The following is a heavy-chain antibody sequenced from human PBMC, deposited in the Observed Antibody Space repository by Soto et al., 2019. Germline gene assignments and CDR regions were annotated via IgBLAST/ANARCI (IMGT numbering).Heavy chain of an antibody. CDR2: INSDGSST. D-gene: IGHD1-26*01. CDR1: GFTFSSYW. CDR3: ASGSTSGWYYYYYMDV. J-gene: IGHJ6*03. V-gene: IGHV3-74*01. Sequence: GSLRLSCAASGFTFSSYWMHWVRQAPGKGLVWVSRINSDGSSTSYADSVKGRFTISRDNAKNTLYLQMNSLRAEDTAVYYCASGSTSGWYYYYYMDVWGKGTTVTVSS.